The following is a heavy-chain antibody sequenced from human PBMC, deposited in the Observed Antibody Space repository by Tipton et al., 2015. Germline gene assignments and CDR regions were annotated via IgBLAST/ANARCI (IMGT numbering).Heavy chain of an antibody. CDR1: GYTLTRNG. J-gene: IGHJ4*02. D-gene: IGHD2-15*01. CDR3: ARDVSYCSGGWCYSYLDY. V-gene: IGHV1-18*01. CDR2: FNIFNGKT. Sequence: QLVQSGAEVKKPGASVKVSCKASGYTLTRNGISWVRQAPGQGLEWMGWFNIFNGKTNYAEKFQGRVTMTTDTSTSTAYMELRSLRSDDTAVYYCARDVSYCSGGWCYSYLDYWGQGTLVTVS.